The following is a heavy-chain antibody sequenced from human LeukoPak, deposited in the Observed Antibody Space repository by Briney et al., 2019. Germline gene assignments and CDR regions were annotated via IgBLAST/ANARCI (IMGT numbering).Heavy chain of an antibody. CDR1: GFTFSSYA. V-gene: IGHV3-23*01. CDR2: ISGSGGST. D-gene: IGHD5-12*01. CDR3: TGGGGYDSHFDY. Sequence: AGGSLRLSCAASGFTFSSYAMSWVRQAPGKGLEWVSAISGSGGSTYYADSVKGRFTISRDNSKNTLYLQMNSLRAEDTAVYYCTGGGGYDSHFDYWGQGTLVTVSS. J-gene: IGHJ4*02.